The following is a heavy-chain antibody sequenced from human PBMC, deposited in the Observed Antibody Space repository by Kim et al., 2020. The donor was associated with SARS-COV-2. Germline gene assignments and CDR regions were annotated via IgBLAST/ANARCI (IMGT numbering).Heavy chain of an antibody. J-gene: IGHJ4*02. CDR3: ARGGYLNYADY. D-gene: IGHD2-15*01. V-gene: IGHV1-18*01. Sequence: GNTNYDEKFRARVTMTTDTSISTAYMEMRSLRSDDTAVFYCARGGYLNYADYWGQGTLVTVSS. CDR2: GNT.